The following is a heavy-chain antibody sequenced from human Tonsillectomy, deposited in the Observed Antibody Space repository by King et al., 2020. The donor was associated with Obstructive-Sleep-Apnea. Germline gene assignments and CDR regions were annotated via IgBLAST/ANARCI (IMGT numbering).Heavy chain of an antibody. Sequence: QLQESGPGLVKPSETLSLTCTVSGGSISSYYWSWIRQPPGKGLEWLGYIYYSGSTNYNPSLKSRVTISVDTSKNQFSLKLSSVTAADTAVYYCASTGYSSSWTLRYWGQGTLVTVSS. V-gene: IGHV4-59*01. CDR2: IYYSGST. J-gene: IGHJ4*02. CDR1: GGSISSYY. CDR3: ASTGYSSSWTLRY. D-gene: IGHD6-13*01.